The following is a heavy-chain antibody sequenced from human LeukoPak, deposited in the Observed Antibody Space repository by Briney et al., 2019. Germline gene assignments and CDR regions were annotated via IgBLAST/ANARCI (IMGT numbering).Heavy chain of an antibody. D-gene: IGHD4-17*01. CDR2: INSDGSST. CDR1: GFTFSSYW. Sequence: PGGSLRLSCAASGFTFSSYWMHWVRQAPGKGLVWVSRINSDGSSTSYADSVKGRFTISRDNAKNTLYLQMNSLRAEDTAVYYCARGDYHSKFDYWGQGTLVTVSS. J-gene: IGHJ4*02. V-gene: IGHV3-74*01. CDR3: ARGDYHSKFDY.